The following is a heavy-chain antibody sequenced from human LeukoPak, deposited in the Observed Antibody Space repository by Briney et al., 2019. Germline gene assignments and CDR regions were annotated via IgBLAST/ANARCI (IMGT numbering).Heavy chain of an antibody. CDR1: GYSISSGYY. Sequence: SETLSLTCTVSGYSISSGYYWGWIRQPPGKGLEWIGSIYHSGSTYYNPSLKSRVTISVDTSKNQFSLKLSSVTAADTAVYYCARDYGSGSYYYYYYMDVWGKGTTVTVSS. V-gene: IGHV4-38-2*02. CDR3: ARDYGSGSYYYYYYMDV. D-gene: IGHD3-10*01. CDR2: IYHSGST. J-gene: IGHJ6*03.